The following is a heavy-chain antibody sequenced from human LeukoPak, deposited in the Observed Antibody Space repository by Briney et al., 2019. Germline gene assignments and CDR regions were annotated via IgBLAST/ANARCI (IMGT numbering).Heavy chain of an antibody. CDR2: ISSSSGYI. CDR1: GFTFSSYS. Sequence: GGSLRLSCAASGFTFSSYSMNRVRQAPGKGLEWVSSISSSSGYIYYADSVKGRFTISRDNAKNSLYLQMNSLRAEDTAVYYCARVMGYSYGSDFDYWGQGTLVTVSS. V-gene: IGHV3-21*01. CDR3: ARVMGYSYGSDFDY. D-gene: IGHD5-18*01. J-gene: IGHJ4*02.